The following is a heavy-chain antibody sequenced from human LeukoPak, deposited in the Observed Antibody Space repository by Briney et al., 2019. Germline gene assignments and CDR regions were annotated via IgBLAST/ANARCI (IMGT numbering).Heavy chain of an antibody. Sequence: SRVTISVDTSKNQFSLKLSSVTAADTAVYYCARGVLRYFDWLLRYFDWHFDYWGQGTLVTVSS. J-gene: IGHJ4*02. D-gene: IGHD3-9*01. V-gene: IGHV4-39*07. CDR3: ARGVLRYFDWLLRYFDWHFDY.